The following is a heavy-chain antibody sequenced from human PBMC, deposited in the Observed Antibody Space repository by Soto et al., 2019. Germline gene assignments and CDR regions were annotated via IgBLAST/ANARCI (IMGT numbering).Heavy chain of an antibody. CDR3: ARKGGTYYYDSSGYYYDVVFDY. J-gene: IGHJ4*02. CDR2: INHSGST. D-gene: IGHD3-22*01. CDR1: GGSFSGYY. Sequence: PSGTLSLTCTVYGGSFSGYYWSWIRQPPGKGLEWIGEINHSGSTNYNPSLKSRVTISVDTSKNQFSLKLSSVTAADTAVYYCARKGGTYYYDSSGYYYDVVFDYWGQGTLVTVSS. V-gene: IGHV4-34*01.